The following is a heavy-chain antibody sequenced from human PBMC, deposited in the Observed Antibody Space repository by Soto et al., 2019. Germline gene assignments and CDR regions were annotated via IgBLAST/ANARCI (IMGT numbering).Heavy chain of an antibody. CDR3: ARASTVTIDY. CDR1: GGSISSYY. CDR2: IYYSGST. D-gene: IGHD4-17*01. J-gene: IGHJ4*02. V-gene: IGHV4-59*01. Sequence: PSETLSLTCTVSGGSISSYYWSWIRQPPGKGLEWIGYIYYSGSTNYNPSLKSRVTISVDTSKNQLSLKLSSVTAADTAVYYCARASTVTIDYWGQGTLVTVSS.